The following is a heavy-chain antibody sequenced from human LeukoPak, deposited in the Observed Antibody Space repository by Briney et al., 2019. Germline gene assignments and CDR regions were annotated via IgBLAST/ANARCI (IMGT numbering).Heavy chain of an antibody. J-gene: IGHJ4*02. CDR1: GFTFSSYA. CDR2: ISGSGGST. Sequence: GSLRLSCAASGFTFSSYAMSWVRQAPGKGLEWVSAISGSGGSTYYADSVKGRFTISRDNSKNTLYLQMNSLRAEDTAVYYCAKGKTVLRYFDWLLYKDYWGQGTLATVSS. D-gene: IGHD3-9*01. V-gene: IGHV3-23*01. CDR3: AKGKTVLRYFDWLLYKDY.